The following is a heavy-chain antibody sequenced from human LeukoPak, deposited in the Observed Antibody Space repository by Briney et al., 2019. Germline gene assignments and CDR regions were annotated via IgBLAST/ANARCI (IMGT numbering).Heavy chain of an antibody. CDR1: GGTFSSYA. CDR2: IIPIFGTA. J-gene: IGHJ6*02. D-gene: IGHD3-16*01. CDR3: ARMGYYYYYYGMDV. Sequence: SVKVSCKASGGTFSSYAISWVRQAPGQGLEWMGGIIPIFGTANYAQKFQGRVTITTGESTSTAYMELSSLRSEDTAVYYCARMGYYYYYYGMDVWGQGTTVTVSS. V-gene: IGHV1-69*05.